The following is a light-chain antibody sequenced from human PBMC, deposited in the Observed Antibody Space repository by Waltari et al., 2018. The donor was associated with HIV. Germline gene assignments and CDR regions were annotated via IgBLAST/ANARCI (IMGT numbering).Light chain of an antibody. Sequence: QSLLTQPPSVSGAPGHNVTISCTGTTSNLGSGFDVHWYQFLPGTAPKLLIYGDSIRPSGVHDRFSGSKTDTTASLAITGLQAEDEGEYFCQSFDTTFSGLRVFGGGTQLTVL. CDR2: GDS. V-gene: IGLV1-40*01. J-gene: IGLJ3*02. CDR3: QSFDTTFSGLRV. CDR1: TSNLGSGFD.